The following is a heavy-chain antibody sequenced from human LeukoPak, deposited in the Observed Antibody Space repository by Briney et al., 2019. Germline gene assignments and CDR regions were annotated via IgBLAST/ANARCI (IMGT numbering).Heavy chain of an antibody. Sequence: SETLSLTCAVSGVSISDYYWSWIRQLPGKGLEWLGFMHYSGNSNYNPSLKGRVTISLDTSENQFSLKVSSVTAADTAVYYCARQYYSSGYYIFDYWGQGTLVTVSS. V-gene: IGHV4-59*08. CDR2: MHYSGNS. CDR3: ARQYYSSGYYIFDY. J-gene: IGHJ4*02. D-gene: IGHD6-19*01. CDR1: GVSISDYY.